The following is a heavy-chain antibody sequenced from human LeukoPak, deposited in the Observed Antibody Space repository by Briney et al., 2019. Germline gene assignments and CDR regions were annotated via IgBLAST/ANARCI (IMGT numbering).Heavy chain of an antibody. V-gene: IGHV4-34*01. CDR3: ARVYEVTTLAVYYYYGMDV. Sequence: SETLSLTCAVYGGSFRGYYWSWIRQPPGKGLEWIGEINHSGSTNYNPSLKSRVTISVDTSKNQFSLKLSSVTAADTAVYYCARVYEVTTLAVYYYYGMDVWGQGTTVTVSS. D-gene: IGHD4-17*01. CDR1: GGSFRGYY. CDR2: INHSGST. J-gene: IGHJ6*02.